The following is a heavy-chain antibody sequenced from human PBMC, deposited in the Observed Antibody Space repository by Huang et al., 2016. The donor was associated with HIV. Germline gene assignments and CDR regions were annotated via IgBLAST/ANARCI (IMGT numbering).Heavy chain of an antibody. J-gene: IGHJ4*02. V-gene: IGHV1-18*04. CDR1: GYTFTGYG. CDR3: ARGSSSWYVDY. D-gene: IGHD6-13*01. Sequence: QVQLVQSGAEVKKPGASVKVSCKASGYTFTGYGISWVRQAPGEGLGWRGWISAYNGNTEYTQNLQGRVTMTTDTSTSTAYMELRSLRSDDTAIYYCARGSSSWYVDYWGQGTLVTVSS. CDR2: ISAYNGNT.